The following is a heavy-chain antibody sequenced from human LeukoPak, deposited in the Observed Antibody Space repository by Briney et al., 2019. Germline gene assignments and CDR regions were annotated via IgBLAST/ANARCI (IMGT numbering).Heavy chain of an antibody. CDR3: ARERRWLQLGSPDFDY. J-gene: IGHJ4*02. Sequence: GASVKVSCKASGGTFSSYAISWVRQAPGQGLEWMGRIIPILGKANYAQKFQGRVTITADKSTSTAYMELSSLRSEDTAVYYCARERRWLQLGSPDFDYWGQGTLVTVSS. V-gene: IGHV1-69*04. CDR1: GGTFSSYA. CDR2: IIPILGKA. D-gene: IGHD5-24*01.